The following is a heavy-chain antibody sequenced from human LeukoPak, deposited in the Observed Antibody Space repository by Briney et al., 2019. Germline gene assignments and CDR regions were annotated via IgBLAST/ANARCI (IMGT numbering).Heavy chain of an antibody. Sequence: PSETLSLTCTVSGGSISSSSYYWGWIRQPPGKGLEWIGSIYYSGSTYYNPSLKSRVTISVDTSKNQFSLKLSSVTAVDTAVYYCARHTEQQLPYFDYWGQGTLVTVSS. V-gene: IGHV4-39*01. CDR3: ARHTEQQLPYFDY. CDR2: IYYSGST. D-gene: IGHD6-13*01. J-gene: IGHJ4*02. CDR1: GGSISSSSYY.